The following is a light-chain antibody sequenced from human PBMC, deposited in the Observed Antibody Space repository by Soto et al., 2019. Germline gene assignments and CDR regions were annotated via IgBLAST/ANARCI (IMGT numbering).Light chain of an antibody. J-gene: IGKJ1*01. CDR1: QSIDTS. Sequence: DIQMTQSPSTLSASIGDRVTITCRASQSIDTSLAWYQQKPGKAPKLLIYKASSLQSGVPSRFSGSGSGTEFTLTISSLHPDDFAPYSCQHYNAYSRTFGQGTKVEVK. V-gene: IGKV1-5*03. CDR3: QHYNAYSRT. CDR2: KAS.